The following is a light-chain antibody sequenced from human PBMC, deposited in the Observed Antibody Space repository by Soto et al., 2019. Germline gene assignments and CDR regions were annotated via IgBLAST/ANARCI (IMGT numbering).Light chain of an antibody. CDR3: QQYGNSPIT. J-gene: IGKJ1*01. CDR2: GTS. CDR1: ERIYSAY. Sequence: VLTQSPGPLSSSRGERATRSCRASERIYSAYLGWYQQKPGQAPRLLIYGTSSRATGIPDRFSGSGSGTDFTLTISRLKPEDFAVYYCQQYGNSPITFGQGTKVDIK. V-gene: IGKV3-20*01.